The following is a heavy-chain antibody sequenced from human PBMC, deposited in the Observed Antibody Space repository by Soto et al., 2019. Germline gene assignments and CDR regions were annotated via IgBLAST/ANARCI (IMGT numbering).Heavy chain of an antibody. D-gene: IGHD5-18*01. Sequence: QMHLVQSGAEVKKPGSSVKVSCKASGGSFTYTLSWVRQAPGQGLEWMGGIIPIFGTTNYAQKFQGRVTITADESTKIAYMELSTLRSEDTAVYYCARLHSHGTYGMDVWGQGTTVTVSS. CDR1: GGSFTYT. CDR3: ARLHSHGTYGMDV. J-gene: IGHJ6*02. CDR2: IIPIFGTT. V-gene: IGHV1-69*01.